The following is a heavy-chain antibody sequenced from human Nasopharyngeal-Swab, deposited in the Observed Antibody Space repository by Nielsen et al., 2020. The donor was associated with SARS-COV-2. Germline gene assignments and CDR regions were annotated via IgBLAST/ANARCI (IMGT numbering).Heavy chain of an antibody. V-gene: IGHV1-3*01. Sequence: WVRQAPEQRLEWMGWINAGNGNTKYSQKFQGRVTITRDTSASTAYMELSSLRSEDTAVYYCARGCSSTSCPQGVGWFDPWGQGTLVTVSS. CDR2: INAGNGNT. J-gene: IGHJ5*02. D-gene: IGHD2-2*01. CDR3: ARGCSSTSCPQGVGWFDP.